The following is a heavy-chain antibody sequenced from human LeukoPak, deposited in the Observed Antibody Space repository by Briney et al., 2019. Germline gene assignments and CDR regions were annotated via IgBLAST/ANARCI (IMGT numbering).Heavy chain of an antibody. J-gene: IGHJ5*02. CDR3: ARDLGGLTTVVTPGWFDP. Sequence: TPSETLSLTCTVSGGSISSYYWSWIRQPPGKGLEWIGYIYYSGSTNYNPSLKSRVTISGDTSKNQFSLKLSSVTAADTGVYYCARDLGGLTTVVTPGWFDPWGQGTLVTVSS. D-gene: IGHD4-23*01. CDR1: GGSISSYY. CDR2: IYYSGST. V-gene: IGHV4-59*12.